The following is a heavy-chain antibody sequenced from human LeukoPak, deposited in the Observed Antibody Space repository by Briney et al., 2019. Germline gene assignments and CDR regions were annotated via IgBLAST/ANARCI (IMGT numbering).Heavy chain of an antibody. Sequence: GGSLRLSCAASGFTFSGSAMHWVRQASGKGLEWVGRIRSKVNSYATAYAASVKGRFTISRDDSKNTAYLQMNSLKTEDTAVYYCTRHDDSGTYYLGYWGQGTPVTVSS. V-gene: IGHV3-73*01. CDR1: GFTFSGSA. D-gene: IGHD3-10*01. CDR3: TRHDDSGTYYLGY. J-gene: IGHJ4*02. CDR2: IRSKVNSYAT.